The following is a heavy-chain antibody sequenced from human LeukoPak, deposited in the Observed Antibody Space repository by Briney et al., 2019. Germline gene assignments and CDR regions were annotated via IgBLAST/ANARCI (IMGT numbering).Heavy chain of an antibody. J-gene: IGHJ6*02. CDR2: INHSGST. Sequence: PSETLSLTCAVYGGSFSGYYWSWIRQPPGKGLEWIGEINHSGSTNYNPSLKSRVTISVDTSKNQFSLKLSSVTAADTAVYYCARVRGQQLVTGYYYYYGMDVWGQGTTVTVSS. D-gene: IGHD6-13*01. CDR3: ARVRGQQLVTGYYYYYGMDV. V-gene: IGHV4-34*01. CDR1: GGSFSGYY.